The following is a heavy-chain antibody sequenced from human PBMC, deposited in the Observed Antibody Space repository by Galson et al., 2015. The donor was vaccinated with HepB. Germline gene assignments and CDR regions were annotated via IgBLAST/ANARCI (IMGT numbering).Heavy chain of an antibody. Sequence: SVKVSCKASGGTFSSYAISWVRQAPGQGLEWMGWINPNSGGTNYAQKFQGWVTMTRDTSISTAYMELSRLRSDGTAVYYCARFSVGNRGGYGMDVWGQGTTVTVSS. V-gene: IGHV1-2*04. CDR1: GGTFSSYA. D-gene: IGHD1/OR15-1a*01. CDR3: ARFSVGNRGGYGMDV. CDR2: INPNSGGT. J-gene: IGHJ6*02.